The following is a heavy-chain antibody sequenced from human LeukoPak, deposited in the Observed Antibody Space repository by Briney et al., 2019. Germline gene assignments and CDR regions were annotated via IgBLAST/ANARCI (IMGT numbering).Heavy chain of an antibody. CDR1: GFTFSSYA. V-gene: IGHV3-23*01. Sequence: GGSLRLSCAASGFTFSSYAMNWVRQAPGKGLECVSLISSSGNNAYYADSVKGRFTISRDNSKNTLSLQMNSLRVEDTAIYYCAKDIQLSTWGLGTRVTVSS. J-gene: IGHJ3*01. CDR3: AKDIQLST. D-gene: IGHD5-24*01. CDR2: ISSSGNNA.